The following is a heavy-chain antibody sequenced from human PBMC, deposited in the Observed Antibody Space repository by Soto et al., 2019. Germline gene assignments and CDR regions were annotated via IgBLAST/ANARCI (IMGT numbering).Heavy chain of an antibody. CDR2: MYWDGNK. J-gene: IGHJ6*02. CDR3: AHKGGRGAGMDV. V-gene: IGHV2-5*02. Sequence: QITLKESGPTLVNPTQTLTLTCIFSGFSLSTSEVGVAWIRQSPGKALEWLALMYWDGNKRYSPFLKSRLTITKDTSKNQVVLTTTNMDPVDTGTYYCAHKGGRGAGMDVWGQGTTVTVSS. CDR1: GFSLSTSEVG. D-gene: IGHD2-15*01.